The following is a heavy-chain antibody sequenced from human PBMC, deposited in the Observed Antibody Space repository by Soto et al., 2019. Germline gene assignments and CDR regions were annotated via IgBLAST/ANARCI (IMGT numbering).Heavy chain of an antibody. CDR2: ISGSGGST. CDR1: GFTFSSYA. J-gene: IGHJ6*02. CDR3: AKEYLSRGLGYCSSTSCFQGYYYGMDV. Sequence: GGSRRLSCAASGFTFSSYAMRGVRQAPGKGLEWVSAISGSGGSTYYADSVNGRFTTSRDKSKNTLYLQMNSLRAEDTAVYYCAKEYLSRGLGYCSSTSCFQGYYYGMDVWGQGTTLTVSS. V-gene: IGHV3-23*01. D-gene: IGHD2-2*01.